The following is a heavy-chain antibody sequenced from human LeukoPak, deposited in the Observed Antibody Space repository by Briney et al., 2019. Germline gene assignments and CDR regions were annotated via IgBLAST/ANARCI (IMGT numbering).Heavy chain of an antibody. D-gene: IGHD6-19*01. Sequence: SVKVSCKASGGTFSSYAISWVRQAPGRGLEWMGRIIPIFGTANYAQKFQGRVTITTDESTSTAYMELSSPRSEDTAVYYCARDRSSGWYGDAFDIWGQGTMVTVSS. CDR3: ARDRSSGWYGDAFDI. CDR1: GGTFSSYA. CDR2: IIPIFGTA. V-gene: IGHV1-69*05. J-gene: IGHJ3*02.